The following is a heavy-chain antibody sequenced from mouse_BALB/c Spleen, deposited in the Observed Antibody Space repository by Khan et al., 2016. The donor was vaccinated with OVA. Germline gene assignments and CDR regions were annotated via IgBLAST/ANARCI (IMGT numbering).Heavy chain of an antibody. D-gene: IGHD2-14*01. J-gene: IGHJ3*01. Sequence: VRLQQSGPDLVKPGSSVNISCKASGYSFTLYYMHWVKESHGKSLECIGRVNPNNGGVTYNQRFKGKAILTVDKSSTTAYMELRSLTSEDSAVYYCVRGYDLFVYWGQGTLVTVSS. V-gene: IGHV1-18*01. CDR3: VRGYDLFVY. CDR2: VNPNNGGV. CDR1: GYSFTLYY.